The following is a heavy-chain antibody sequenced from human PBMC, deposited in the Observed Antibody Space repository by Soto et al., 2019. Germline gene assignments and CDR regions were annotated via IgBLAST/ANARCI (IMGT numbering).Heavy chain of an antibody. CDR3: ARGQLGVVIMDY. CDR2: INHRGST. CDR1: GGSLRGYY. V-gene: IGHV4-34*01. D-gene: IGHD3-3*01. J-gene: IGHJ4*01. Sequence: PSETLSLTCAVQGGSLRGYYWGWIRQPPGKGLEWIGEINHRGSTNYNPSLKSRVTISVDTSKNQFSLKLSSVTAADTAVYYCARGQLGVVIMDYWGRGTLVAV.